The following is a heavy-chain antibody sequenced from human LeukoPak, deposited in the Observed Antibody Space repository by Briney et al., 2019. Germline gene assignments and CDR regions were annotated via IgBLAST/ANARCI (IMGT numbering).Heavy chain of an antibody. CDR1: GGTFSSYA. CDR2: IIPIFGTA. J-gene: IGHJ4*02. Sequence: SVKVSCKASGGTFSSYAISWVRQAPGQGPEWMGGIIPIFGTANYAQKFQGRVTITADESTSTAYMELSSLRSEDTAVYYCAGAVKLYSGYSYFDYWGQGTLVTVSS. D-gene: IGHD5-12*01. V-gene: IGHV1-69*13. CDR3: AGAVKLYSGYSYFDY.